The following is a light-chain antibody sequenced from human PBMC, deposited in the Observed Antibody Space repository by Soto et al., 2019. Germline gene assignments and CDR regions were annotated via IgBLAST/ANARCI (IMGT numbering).Light chain of an antibody. V-gene: IGKV3-15*01. CDR1: QSVSSN. J-gene: IGKJ1*01. CDR2: GAS. Sequence: EIVLTQSPGTLSLSPGEGATLYCRASQSVSSNLAWYQQKPGQAPRLLIYGASTRATGIPARFSGSGSGTEFTLTISSLQSEDFAVYYCQQYNNWPPWTFGQGTKVDI. CDR3: QQYNNWPPWT.